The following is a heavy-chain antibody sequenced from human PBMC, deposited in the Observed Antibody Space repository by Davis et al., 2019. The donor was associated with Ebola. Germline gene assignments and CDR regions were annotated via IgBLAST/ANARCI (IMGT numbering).Heavy chain of an antibody. CDR1: GYTFTSYG. D-gene: IGHD3-22*01. CDR3: ARAGGIYDSSGSSALKY. J-gene: IGHJ4*02. V-gene: IGHV1-18*01. CDR2: ISAYNGNT. Sequence: ASVKVSCKASGYTFTSYGISWVRQAPGQGLEWMGWISAYNGNTNYAQKFQGRVTITADKSTNTAYMELSSLRSEDTAVYYCARAGGIYDSSGSSALKYWGQGTLVTVSS.